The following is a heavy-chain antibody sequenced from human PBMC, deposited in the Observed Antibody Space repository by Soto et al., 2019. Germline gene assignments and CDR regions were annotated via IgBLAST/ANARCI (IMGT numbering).Heavy chain of an antibody. J-gene: IGHJ5*02. V-gene: IGHV6-1*01. CDR2: TYYRSKWYT. CDR1: GDSVSSNSAA. CDR3: ARGPSPLDT. Sequence: SKTRSLTCAISGDSVSSNSAAWNWISQSPSRALEWLGRTYYRSKWYTYYAISVKSRITIKPDTLKNQSSLQISSVTPDATAVYYCARGPSPLDTWGQGTLVTVSS.